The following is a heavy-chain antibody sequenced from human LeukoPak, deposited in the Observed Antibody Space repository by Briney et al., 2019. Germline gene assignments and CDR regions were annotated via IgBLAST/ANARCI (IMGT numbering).Heavy chain of an antibody. D-gene: IGHD3-10*01. CDR1: GFTFSSYI. Sequence: GGSLRLSCAASGFTFSSYIMSWVRQAPGKGLEWVSAISHTSEYTYHADSVKGRFTISRDNSKNTLYLQMNSLRAEDTAMYYRAKGSSAGRPYYFDYWGQGTLVTVSS. CDR3: AKGSSAGRPYYFDY. J-gene: IGHJ4*02. CDR2: ISHTSEYT. V-gene: IGHV3-23*01.